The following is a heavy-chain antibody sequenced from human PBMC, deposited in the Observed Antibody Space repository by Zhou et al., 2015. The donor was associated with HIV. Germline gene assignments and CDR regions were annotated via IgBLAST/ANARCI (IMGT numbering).Heavy chain of an antibody. CDR2: ISAYNGNT. D-gene: IGHD3-22*01. J-gene: IGHJ6*02. CDR3: ARVHSRDSIGPGPYYYYGMDV. Sequence: QVQLVQSGAEVKKPGASVKVSCKASGYTFTSYGISWVRQAPGQGLEWMGWISAYNGNTNYAQKLQGRVTMTTDTSTSTAYMELRSLRSDDTAVYYCARVHSRDSIGPGPYYYYGMDVVGPRDHGHRLL. CDR1: GYTFTSYG. V-gene: IGHV1-18*01.